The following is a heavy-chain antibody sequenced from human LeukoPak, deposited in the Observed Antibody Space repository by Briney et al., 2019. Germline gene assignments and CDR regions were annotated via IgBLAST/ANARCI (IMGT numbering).Heavy chain of an antibody. Sequence: SETLSLTCAVYGGSFSGYYWSWIRQPPGEGLEWIGEINHSGSTNYNPSLKSRVTISVDTSKNQFSLKLSSVTAADTAVYYCARQVFSCSSTSCYTSWFDPWGQGTLVTVSS. CDR1: GGSFSGYY. CDR2: INHSGST. J-gene: IGHJ5*02. CDR3: ARQVFSCSSTSCYTSWFDP. D-gene: IGHD2-2*02. V-gene: IGHV4-34*01.